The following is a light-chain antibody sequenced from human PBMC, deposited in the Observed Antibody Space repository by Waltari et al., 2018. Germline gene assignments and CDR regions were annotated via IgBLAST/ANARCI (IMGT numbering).Light chain of an antibody. V-gene: IGKV1-12*01. Sequence: DIQMTHPPSSVSDSVGAGVTITCRASQGISNWLAWYQQKPGKAPNLLIYAASSLRSGVPSRFSGSGSGTDFTLTISSLQPEDLANYYCQQANSFPRTFGQGTKVEIK. CDR2: AAS. CDR3: QQANSFPRT. CDR1: QGISNW. J-gene: IGKJ1*01.